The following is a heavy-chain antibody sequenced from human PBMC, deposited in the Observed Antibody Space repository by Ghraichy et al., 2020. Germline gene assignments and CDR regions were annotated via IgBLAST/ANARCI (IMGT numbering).Heavy chain of an antibody. J-gene: IGHJ6*02. CDR2: ISGSGGST. CDR1: GFTFSSYA. Sequence: GESLNISCAASGFTFSSYAMSWVRQAPGKGLEWVSAISGSGGSTYYADSVKGRFTISRDNSKNTLYLQMNSLRAEDTAVYYCAKEGSPLYYYYYGMDVWGQGTTVTVSS. D-gene: IGHD3-10*01. V-gene: IGHV3-23*01. CDR3: AKEGSPLYYYYYGMDV.